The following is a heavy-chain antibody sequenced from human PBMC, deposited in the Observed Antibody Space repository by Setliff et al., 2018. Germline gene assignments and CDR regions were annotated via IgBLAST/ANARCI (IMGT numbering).Heavy chain of an antibody. Sequence: GESLKISCAASGVTVSDAWMGWVRQTPGEGLDWVGRINSKTDGGPTDYAAPVKGRFTISRDDSKNTLYLQVNSLKTEDTAIYYCVKLVPQAISSDPWGQGTLVTVSS. V-gene: IGHV3-15*01. J-gene: IGHJ5*02. D-gene: IGHD3-10*01. CDR3: VKLVPQAISSDP. CDR2: INSKTDGGPT. CDR1: GVTVSDAW.